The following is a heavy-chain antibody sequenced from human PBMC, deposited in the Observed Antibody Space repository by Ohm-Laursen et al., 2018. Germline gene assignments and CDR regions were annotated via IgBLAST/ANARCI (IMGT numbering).Heavy chain of an antibody. D-gene: IGHD2-21*01. CDR3: ASPRPLDWAFDI. V-gene: IGHV3-11*04. Sequence: LRLSCAASGFTFTAYPMTWVRQAPGKGPEWIAYITNSGDFIQYADSVRGRFTISRDNAKRSLYLQTDSLRAEDTAVYYCASPRPLDWAFDIWGQGTMVTVSS. CDR2: ITNSGDFI. CDR1: GFTFTAYP. J-gene: IGHJ3*02.